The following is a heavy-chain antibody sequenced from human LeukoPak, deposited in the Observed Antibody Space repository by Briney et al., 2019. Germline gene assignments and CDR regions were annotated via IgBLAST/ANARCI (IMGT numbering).Heavy chain of an antibody. V-gene: IGHV3-33*01. D-gene: IGHD3-16*01. CDR2: IWFDGSNK. CDR1: GFIFSSYG. CDR3: ARGGKFEAFDI. Sequence: GGSLRLSCAASGFIFSSYGMNWVRQAPGKGLEWVAIIWFDGSNKYYADSVKGRFTISRDNSKNTLYLQTNSLRAEDTTVYYCARGGKFEAFDIWGQGTMVTVSS. J-gene: IGHJ3*02.